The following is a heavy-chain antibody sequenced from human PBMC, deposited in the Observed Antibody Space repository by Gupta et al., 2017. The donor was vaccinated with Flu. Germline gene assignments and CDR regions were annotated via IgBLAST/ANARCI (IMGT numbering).Heavy chain of an antibody. CDR2: ITYDGTIK. Sequence: QVQLVESGGGVVQPGKSLGLSCAASGFLFSSFAMHWVRQAPGKGLEWVAVITYDGTIKYYADSVRGRFTISRDNSKKTLYLQMNSLRHEDTAVFFCAKDFLRGTSGYSSRFDSWGQGTLVTVSS. CDR1: GFLFSSFA. D-gene: IGHD3-22*01. J-gene: IGHJ4*02. CDR3: AKDFLRGTSGYSSRFDS. V-gene: IGHV3-30*18.